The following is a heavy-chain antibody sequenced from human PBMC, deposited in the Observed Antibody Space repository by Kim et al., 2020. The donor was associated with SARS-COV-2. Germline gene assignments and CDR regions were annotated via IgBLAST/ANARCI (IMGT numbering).Heavy chain of an antibody. Sequence: YTQNFQSRATSTRDTSATTAYMERSSLTSKDTAVYYCAREGSGSYNWFDPWGQGTLVTVSS. J-gene: IGHJ5*02. D-gene: IGHD3-10*01. CDR3: AREGSGSYNWFDP. V-gene: IGHV1-3*01.